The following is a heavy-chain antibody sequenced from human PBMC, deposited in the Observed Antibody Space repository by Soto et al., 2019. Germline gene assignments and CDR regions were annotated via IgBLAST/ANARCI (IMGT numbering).Heavy chain of an antibody. CDR2: IIPIFGTA. Sequence: QVQLVQSGAEVKKPGSSVKVSCKASGGTFSSSAISWVRQAPGQGLEWMGGIIPIFGTADYAQKFQGRVTITADESTTTAYMELSSLRPADTAVYYCSNGHYSSSSRGWVDPWGQGTLVIVSS. D-gene: IGHD6-13*01. J-gene: IGHJ5*02. CDR1: GGTFSSSA. V-gene: IGHV1-69*01. CDR3: SNGHYSSSSRGWVDP.